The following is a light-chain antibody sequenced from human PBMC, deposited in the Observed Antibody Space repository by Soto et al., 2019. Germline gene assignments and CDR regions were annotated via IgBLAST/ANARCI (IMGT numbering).Light chain of an antibody. V-gene: IGKV1-39*01. CDR3: QQSYSTPWT. Sequence: IQMTQSPSSLYASAGDRITITCRASQSISSYLNWYQQKPGKAPNLLIYAASSLQSGVPSRFSGSGSGTDFTLTISSLQPEDFATYYCQQSYSTPWTFGQGTKVEIK. J-gene: IGKJ1*01. CDR2: AAS. CDR1: QSISSY.